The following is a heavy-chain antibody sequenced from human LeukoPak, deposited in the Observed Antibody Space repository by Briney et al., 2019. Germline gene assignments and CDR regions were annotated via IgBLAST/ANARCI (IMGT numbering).Heavy chain of an antibody. CDR1: GFTFSSYS. CDR2: ISSNGGTT. Sequence: PGGSLRLSCSASGFTFSSYSMHWVRQAPGKGLEYVSAISSNGGTTYYADSVKGRFTISRDNSRNTLYLQMSSLGAEDTALYYCARDRNRAPFDPWGQGTLVTVSS. V-gene: IGHV3-64D*09. J-gene: IGHJ5*02. CDR3: ARDRNRAPFDP. D-gene: IGHD1-14*01.